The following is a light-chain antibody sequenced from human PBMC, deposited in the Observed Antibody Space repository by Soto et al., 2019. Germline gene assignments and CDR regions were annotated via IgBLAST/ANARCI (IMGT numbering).Light chain of an antibody. CDR2: KAS. V-gene: IGKV1-5*03. CDR1: QSISSW. Sequence: DIQMTQSPSTLSASVGDRVTITCRASQSISSWLAWYQQKPGKAPKLLIYKASTLESGVPLRFSGSGSGTEFTLTITSLQPDDFPTYYCQHYNIYSRAFGQGTKVEVK. J-gene: IGKJ1*01. CDR3: QHYNIYSRA.